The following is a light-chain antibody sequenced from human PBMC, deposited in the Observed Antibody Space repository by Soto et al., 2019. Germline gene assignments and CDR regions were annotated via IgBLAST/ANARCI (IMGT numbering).Light chain of an antibody. CDR3: QHYSSYPWT. V-gene: IGKV1-5*01. J-gene: IGKJ1*01. Sequence: DIQMTRSPSTLSASVGDRVTLTCRASQSVDNWLAWYQQKPGKAPKLLIYEVSTLESGVPSRFSGSGSGTEFTLTIISLQPDDSATYFCQHYSSYPWTFGLGTKVEIK. CDR2: EVS. CDR1: QSVDNW.